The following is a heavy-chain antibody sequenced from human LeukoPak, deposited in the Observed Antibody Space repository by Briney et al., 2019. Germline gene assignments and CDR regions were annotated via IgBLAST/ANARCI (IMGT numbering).Heavy chain of an antibody. V-gene: IGHV4-34*01. CDR3: AREATQPSRWFDP. J-gene: IGHJ5*02. Sequence: SETLSLTCAVYGGSFSGYYWSWIRQPPGKGLEWIGEINHSGSTNYNPSLKSRVTISVDTSKNQFSLKLSSVTAADTAVYYCAREATQPSRWFDPWGQGTLVTVSS. CDR1: GGSFSGYY. D-gene: IGHD6-13*01. CDR2: INHSGST.